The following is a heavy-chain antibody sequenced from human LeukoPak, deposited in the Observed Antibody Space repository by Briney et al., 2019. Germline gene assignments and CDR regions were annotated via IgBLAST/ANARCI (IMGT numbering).Heavy chain of an antibody. J-gene: IGHJ5*02. D-gene: IGHD3-22*01. CDR2: ISWNSGSI. Sequence: PGGSLRLSCAASGFTFDDYAMHWVRQAPGKGLEWVSGISWNSGSIGYADSVKGRFTISRDNAKNSLYLQMNSLRAEDTALYYCAKDTVYCYDSSGYYEAWGQGTLVTVSS. CDR1: GFTFDDYA. V-gene: IGHV3-9*01. CDR3: AKDTVYCYDSSGYYEA.